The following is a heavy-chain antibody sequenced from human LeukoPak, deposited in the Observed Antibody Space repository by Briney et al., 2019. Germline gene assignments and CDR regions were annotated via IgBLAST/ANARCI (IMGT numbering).Heavy chain of an antibody. CDR1: GGSNKVYY. V-gene: IGHV4-59*12. CDR3: AISWVLWFGESRSGFDI. J-gene: IGHJ3*02. D-gene: IGHD3-10*01. CDR2: IYYSGST. Sequence: SETETLLCSLSGGSNKVYYWICPRRPREGAVEWLGYIYYSGSTNYNPSVKSRVTISLEKSKNQFVLNMDSLTGQDTAVYYRAISWVLWFGESRSGFDIWLEGTMDGVSS.